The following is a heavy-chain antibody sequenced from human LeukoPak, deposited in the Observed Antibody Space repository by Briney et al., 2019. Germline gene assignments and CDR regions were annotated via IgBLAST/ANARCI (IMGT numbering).Heavy chain of an antibody. CDR2: IYYSGST. D-gene: IGHD3-22*01. V-gene: IGHV4-34*01. CDR1: GGSFSGYY. CDR3: ARSRRYDSSGPTQVPFDY. J-gene: IGHJ4*02. Sequence: SETLSLTCAVYGGSFSGYYWSWIRQPPGKGLEWIGSIYYSGSTYYNPSLKSRVTISVDTSKNQFSLKLSSVTAADTAVYYCARSRRYDSSGPTQVPFDYWGQGTLVTVSS.